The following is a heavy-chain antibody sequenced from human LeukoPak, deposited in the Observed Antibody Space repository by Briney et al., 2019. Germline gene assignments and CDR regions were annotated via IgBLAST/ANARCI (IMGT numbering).Heavy chain of an antibody. CDR2: INHSGSS. Sequence: PSETLSLTCTVSGGSISSSSYYWGWIRQPPGKGLEWIGEINHSGSSNYNPSLKSRVTISVDTSKNHFSLKLSSVTAADTAVYYCARRRYPYDYWGQGTLVTVSS. V-gene: IGHV4-39*02. J-gene: IGHJ4*02. D-gene: IGHD2-15*01. CDR1: GGSISSSSYY. CDR3: ARRRYPYDY.